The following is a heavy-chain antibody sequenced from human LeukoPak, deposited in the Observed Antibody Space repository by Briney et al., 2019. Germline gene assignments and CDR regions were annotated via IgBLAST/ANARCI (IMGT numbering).Heavy chain of an antibody. CDR1: GLTFSSHW. V-gene: IGHV3-23*01. Sequence: GGSLRLSCAASGLTFSSHWMHWVRQAPGKGLEWVSSISDSGGSTYYADSLKGRFTISRDSSKNTLYLQVNSLRAEDTAVYYCAKGIAVTGTYYYGLDVWGQGTTVTVSS. J-gene: IGHJ6*02. D-gene: IGHD6-19*01. CDR3: AKGIAVTGTYYYGLDV. CDR2: ISDSGGST.